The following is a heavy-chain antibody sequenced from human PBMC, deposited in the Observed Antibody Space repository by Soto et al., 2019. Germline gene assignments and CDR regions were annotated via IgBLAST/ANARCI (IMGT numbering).Heavy chain of an antibody. J-gene: IGHJ4*02. CDR1: GGSISSGDYY. D-gene: IGHD2-15*01. Sequence: PSETLSLTCTVSGGSISSGDYYWSWIRQPPGKGLEWIGYIYYSGSTYYNPSLKSRVTISVDTSKNQFSLKLSSVTAADTAVYYCARARGARYFDYWXQXTLVTVSS. V-gene: IGHV4-30-4*01. CDR2: IYYSGST. CDR3: ARARGARYFDY.